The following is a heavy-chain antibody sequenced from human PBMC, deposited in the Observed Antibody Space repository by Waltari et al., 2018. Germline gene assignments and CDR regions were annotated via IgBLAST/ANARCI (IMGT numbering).Heavy chain of an antibody. CDR2: IYYSGST. CDR3: ARGAEYWYFDL. Sequence: QVQLQESGPGLVKPSETLSLTCTVSGGSISSHYWSWIRQPPGKGLEWIGYIYYSGSTNYTPSLKSRVTISVDTSKNQFSLKLSSVTAADTAVYYCARGAEYWYFDLWGRGTLVTVSS. CDR1: GGSISSHY. V-gene: IGHV4-59*11. J-gene: IGHJ2*01.